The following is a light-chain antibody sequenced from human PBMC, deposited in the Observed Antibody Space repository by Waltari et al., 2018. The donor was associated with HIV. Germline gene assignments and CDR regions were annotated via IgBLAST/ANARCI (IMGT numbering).Light chain of an antibody. V-gene: IGLV2-14*01. Sequence: QSALTQPASVSGSPGQSITISCTGTSSDVGGYNYVSWYQQHPGKAPKLMIYEVSNRPSGVSIRFAGYKSGNTASLTISGLQAEDEADYYCSSYASSSTPYVFGTGTKVTVL. J-gene: IGLJ1*01. CDR3: SSYASSSTPYV. CDR1: SSDVGGYNY. CDR2: EVS.